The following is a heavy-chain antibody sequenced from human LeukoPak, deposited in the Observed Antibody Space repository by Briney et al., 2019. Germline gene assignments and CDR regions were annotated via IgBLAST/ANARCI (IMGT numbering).Heavy chain of an antibody. V-gene: IGHV4-61*02. CDR3: ARVRGHGNFDY. CDR1: GGSISSGSYY. D-gene: IGHD3-10*01. Sequence: PSQTLSLTCTVSGGSISSGSYYWSWIRQPAGKGLEWIGRIYTSGSTNYNPSLKSRVTISVDTSKNQFSLKLSSVTAADTAVYYCARVRGHGNFDYWGQGTLVTVSS. CDR2: IYTSGST. J-gene: IGHJ4*02.